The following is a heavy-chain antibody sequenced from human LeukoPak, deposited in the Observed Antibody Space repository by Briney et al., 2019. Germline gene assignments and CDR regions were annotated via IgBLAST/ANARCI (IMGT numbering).Heavy chain of an antibody. CDR2: IYYSGST. CDR1: GGSISSGDYY. Sequence: SDTLSLTCTVSGGSISSGDYYWSWIRQPPGKGLEWIGYIYYSGSTYYNPSLKSRVTISVDTSKNQFSLKLSSVTAADTAVYYCARDKRIAAAGTWFDPWGQGTLVTVSS. V-gene: IGHV4-30-4*02. CDR3: ARDKRIAAAGTWFDP. D-gene: IGHD6-13*01. J-gene: IGHJ5*02.